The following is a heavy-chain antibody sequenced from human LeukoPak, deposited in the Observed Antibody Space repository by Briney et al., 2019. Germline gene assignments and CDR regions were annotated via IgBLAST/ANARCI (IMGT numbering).Heavy chain of an antibody. CDR1: GFTVSNNY. J-gene: IGHJ4*02. V-gene: IGHV3-66*01. CDR3: ARVFAILWLFHPFDY. D-gene: IGHD3-22*01. CDR2: IYSGGST. Sequence: AGGSLRLSCAASGFTVSNNYMTWVRRAPGKGLEWVSLIYSGGSTYYADSVKGRFTISRDNSKNTVYLQMNSLRAEDTAVYYCARVFAILWLFHPFDYWGQGTLVTVSS.